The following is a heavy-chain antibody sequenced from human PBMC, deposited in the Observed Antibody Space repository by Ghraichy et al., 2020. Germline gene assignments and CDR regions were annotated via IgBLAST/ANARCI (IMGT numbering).Heavy chain of an antibody. CDR3: ARVMFPAQYDYGDYVRIPGCDY. V-gene: IGHV1-18*04. CDR2: ISAYNGNT. CDR1: GYTFTSYG. Sequence: ASVKVSCKASGYTFTSYGISWVRQAPGQGLEWMGWISAYNGNTNYAQKLQGRVTMTTDTSTSTAYMELRSLRSDDTAVYYCARVMFPAQYDYGDYVRIPGCDYWGQGTLVTVSA. J-gene: IGHJ4*02. D-gene: IGHD4-17*01.